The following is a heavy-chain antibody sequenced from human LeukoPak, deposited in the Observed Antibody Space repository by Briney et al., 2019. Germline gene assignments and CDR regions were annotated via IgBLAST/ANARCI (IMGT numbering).Heavy chain of an antibody. Sequence: ASVKVSVKASRYTFSSYYTHWVRQAPGQGLEWMGIINPSGDDTIYAQKFQGRVTMTRDTSTSTVYMELSSLRPEDTAVYYCARAPDITIDYWGQGTLVTVSS. J-gene: IGHJ4*02. D-gene: IGHD3-3*02. CDR3: ARAPDITIDY. CDR2: INPSGDDT. V-gene: IGHV1-46*01. CDR1: RYTFSSYY.